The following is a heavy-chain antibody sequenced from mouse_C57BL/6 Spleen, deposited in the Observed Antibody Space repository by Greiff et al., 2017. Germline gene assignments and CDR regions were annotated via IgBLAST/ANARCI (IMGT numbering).Heavy chain of an antibody. D-gene: IGHD1-1*01. CDR3: ARGTFITTVVGDY. J-gene: IGHJ2*01. Sequence: QVQLQQPGAELVKPGASVKLSCKASGYTFTSYWMQWVKQRPGQGLEWIGEIDPSDSYTNYNQKFKGKATLTVDTSSSTAYMQLSSLTSEDSAVYYCARGTFITTVVGDYWGQGTTLTVSS. CDR1: GYTFTSYW. CDR2: IDPSDSYT. V-gene: IGHV1-50*01.